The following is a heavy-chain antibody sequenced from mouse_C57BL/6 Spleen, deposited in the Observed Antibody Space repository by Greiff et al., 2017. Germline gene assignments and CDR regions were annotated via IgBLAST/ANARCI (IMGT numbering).Heavy chain of an antibody. V-gene: IGHV1-26*01. D-gene: IGHD1-1*01. CDR1: GYTFTDYY. CDR3: ARGYYGSSYAMDY. CDR2: INPNNGGT. Sequence: VQLQQSGPELVKPGASVKISCKASGYTFTDYYMNWVKQSHGKSLEWIGDINPNNGGTSYNQKFKGKATLTVDKSSSTAYMELRSLTSEDSAVXDRARGYYGSSYAMDYWGQGTSVTVSS. J-gene: IGHJ4*01.